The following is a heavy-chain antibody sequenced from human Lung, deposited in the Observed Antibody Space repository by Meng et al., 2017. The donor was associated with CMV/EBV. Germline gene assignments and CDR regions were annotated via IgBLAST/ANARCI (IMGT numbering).Heavy chain of an antibody. Sequence: QMQLQESGPGLVKPSGTLALTFAVSGGSISISTWWSWVRQPPGKGLEWIGEIYHSGGTNYNPSLRGRVTISLDKSKNQFSLTLRSVTAADTAVYYCARDPYATGWAGWGQGTLVTASS. D-gene: IGHD6-19*01. J-gene: IGHJ4*02. V-gene: IGHV4-4*02. CDR3: ARDPYATGWAG. CDR1: GGSISISTW. CDR2: IYHSGGT.